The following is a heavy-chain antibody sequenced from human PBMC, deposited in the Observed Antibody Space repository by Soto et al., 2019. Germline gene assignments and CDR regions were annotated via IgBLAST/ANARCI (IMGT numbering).Heavy chain of an antibody. D-gene: IGHD3-22*01. CDR1: GFSFNDYA. CDR2: ISSDGHHQ. V-gene: IGHV3-30*03. J-gene: IGHJ4*02. CDR3: SRGTYYPQSSGLHADY. Sequence: GGALRLSCATSGFSFNDYAMYWVRQAPGQGLEWVAIISSDGHHQFYLDNLRGRFTVSRDNSKNTLYLQMNSLRPEDTAVYYCSRGTYYPQSSGLHADYWGPGTVVTVSS.